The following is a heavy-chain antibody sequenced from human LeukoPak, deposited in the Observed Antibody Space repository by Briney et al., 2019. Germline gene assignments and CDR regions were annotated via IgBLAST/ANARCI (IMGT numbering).Heavy chain of an antibody. CDR3: ARDHGDIVVVPAAIGDDP. CDR2: INPNSGGT. Sequence: GASVKVSCKASGYTFTDYYMHWVRQAPGQGLEWMGWINPNSGGTNYAQKFQGRVTMTRDTSISTAYMELSRLRSDDTAVYYCARDHGDIVVVPAAIGDDPWGQGTLVTVSS. V-gene: IGHV1-2*02. D-gene: IGHD2-2*02. CDR1: GYTFTDYY. J-gene: IGHJ5*02.